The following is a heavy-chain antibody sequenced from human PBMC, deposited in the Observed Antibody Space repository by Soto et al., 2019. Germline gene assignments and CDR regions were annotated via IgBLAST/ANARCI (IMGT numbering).Heavy chain of an antibody. D-gene: IGHD2-2*01. CDR1: GYFFNDYH. J-gene: IGHJ5*02. V-gene: IGHV1-2*02. CDR2: INPKNGDT. CDR3: AREAGGSKVAAVELDP. Sequence: QVQVVQSGAEVKKPGASVKVTCKTAGYFFNDYHMHWVRKAPGQALEWMGWINPKNGDTNYAQKCQDRVTMTSDTSISTVYIELSRLTSDGAAVYYCAREAGGSKVAAVELDPWGQGTLVTVSS.